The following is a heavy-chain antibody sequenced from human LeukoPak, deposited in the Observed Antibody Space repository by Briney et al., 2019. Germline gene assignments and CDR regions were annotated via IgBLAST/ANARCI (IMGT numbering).Heavy chain of an antibody. Sequence: GGTLRLSCAASGFTFSSYGMSWVRQAPGKGLEWVSAISGSGGSTYYADSVKGRFTISRDNTKNTLYLQMNSLRAEDTAVYYCAKVIPDAFDIWGQGTMVTVSS. CDR1: GFTFSSYG. D-gene: IGHD3-16*02. CDR3: AKVIPDAFDI. V-gene: IGHV3-23*01. J-gene: IGHJ3*02. CDR2: ISGSGGST.